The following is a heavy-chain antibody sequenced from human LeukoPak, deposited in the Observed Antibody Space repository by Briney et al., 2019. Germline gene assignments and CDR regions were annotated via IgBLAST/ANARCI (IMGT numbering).Heavy chain of an antibody. D-gene: IGHD6-13*01. CDR3: ASSGYSSSWYWLSWFDP. J-gene: IGHJ5*02. CDR2: IYYSGST. Sequence: SETLSLTCTVSGGSISSSSYYWGWIRQPPGKGLEWIGSIYYSGSTYYNPSLKSRVTISVDTSKNQFSLKLSSVTAADTAVYYCASSGYSSSWYWLSWFDPWGQGTLVTVSS. V-gene: IGHV4-39*07. CDR1: GGSISSSSYY.